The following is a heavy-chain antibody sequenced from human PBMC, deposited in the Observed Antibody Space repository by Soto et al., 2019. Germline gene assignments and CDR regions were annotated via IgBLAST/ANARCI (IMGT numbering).Heavy chain of an antibody. J-gene: IGHJ4*02. D-gene: IGHD2-21*01. V-gene: IGHV4-39*01. Sequence: QLQLQGSGPGLVKPSETLSLTCTVSGGSVSSGTYFWGWIRQPPGKGLEWIGYTHYSGTTYYNASLKSRVTISVDTSTNQFSLKLTSVTAADTAVYFCARAKEGQKFCGGGRCYATYNLDHWGQGTLVTVSS. CDR1: GGSVSSGTYF. CDR2: THYSGTT. CDR3: ARAKEGQKFCGGGRCYATYNLDH.